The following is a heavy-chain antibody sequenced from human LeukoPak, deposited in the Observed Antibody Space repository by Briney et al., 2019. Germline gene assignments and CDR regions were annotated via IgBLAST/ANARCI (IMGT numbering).Heavy chain of an antibody. CDR3: ASYPRYSSTPPFDY. V-gene: IGHV1-2*02. D-gene: IGHD6-19*01. J-gene: IGHJ4*02. CDR1: GYSFTGQD. Sequence: ASVKVSCKASGYSFTGQDMHWVRQAPGQGLEWMGWINPNSSDTNYAQKFQGRVTMTGDTTISTAYMELNRLTSDDTAVYYCASYPRYSSTPPFDYWGQGTPVTVSS. CDR2: INPNSSDT.